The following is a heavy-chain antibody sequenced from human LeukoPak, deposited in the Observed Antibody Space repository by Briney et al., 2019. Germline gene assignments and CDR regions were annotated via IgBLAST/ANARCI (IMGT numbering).Heavy chain of an antibody. V-gene: IGHV3-13*04. D-gene: IGHD1-26*01. CDR3: AREGSSGSYLDDAFDI. Sequence: HPGGSLRLSCAASGFTFSSYDMHWVRQATGKGLEWVSAIGTAGDTYYPGSVKGRFTISRENAKNSLYLQMNSLRAGDTAVYYCAREGSSGSYLDDAFDIWGQGTMVTVSS. J-gene: IGHJ3*02. CDR1: GFTFSSYD. CDR2: IGTAGDT.